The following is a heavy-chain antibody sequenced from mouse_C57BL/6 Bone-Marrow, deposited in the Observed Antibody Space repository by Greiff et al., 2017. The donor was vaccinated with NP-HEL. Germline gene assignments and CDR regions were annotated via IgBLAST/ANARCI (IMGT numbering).Heavy chain of an antibody. CDR3: STTVLG. V-gene: IGHV1-15*01. CDR2: IDPETGGT. Sequence: VQRVESGAELVRPGASVTLSCKASGYTFTDYEMHWVKQTPVHGLEWIGAIDPETGGTAYNQKFKGKAILTADKSSSTAYMELRSLTSEDSAVYYCSTTVLGGGQGTTLTVSS. J-gene: IGHJ2*01. D-gene: IGHD1-1*01. CDR1: GYTFTDYE.